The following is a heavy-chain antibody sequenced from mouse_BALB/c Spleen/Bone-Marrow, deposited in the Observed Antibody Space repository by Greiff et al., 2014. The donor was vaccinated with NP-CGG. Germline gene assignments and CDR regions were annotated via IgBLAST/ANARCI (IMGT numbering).Heavy chain of an antibody. CDR3: TTGAY. Sequence: QVQLQQPGAELVRPGASVKLSCKASGYTFTSYWINRVKQRPGQGLEWIGNIYPSDSYTNYNQKFKDKATLTVDKSSSTAYMQLSSPTSEDSAVYYCTTGAYWGQGTLVTVSA. CDR2: IYPSDSYT. V-gene: IGHV1-69*02. D-gene: IGHD4-1*01. CDR1: GYTFTSYW. J-gene: IGHJ3*01.